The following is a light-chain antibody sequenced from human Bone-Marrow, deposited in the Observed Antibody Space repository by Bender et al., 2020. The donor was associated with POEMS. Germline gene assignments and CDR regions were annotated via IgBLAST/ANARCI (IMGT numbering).Light chain of an antibody. CDR3: NSYTSTNTLS. CDR2: DVT. V-gene: IGLV2-14*03. CDR1: NSGGGSLDY. J-gene: IGLJ1*01. Sequence: QSALTQPASVSGSLGQSITVSCTGTNSGGGSLDYVSWYQQHPGEAPKLITFDVTEGPSGVSNRFSVSKSGNTASLTISGLQAEDEVDYYCNSYTSTNTLSFGTGTKVTVL.